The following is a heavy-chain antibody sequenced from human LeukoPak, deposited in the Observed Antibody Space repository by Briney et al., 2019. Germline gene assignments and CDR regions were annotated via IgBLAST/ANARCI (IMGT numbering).Heavy chain of an antibody. D-gene: IGHD3-16*01. CDR2: IYAGDSST. CDR1: GFTFSTYS. V-gene: IGHV5-51*01. CDR3: ARHSCYDS. J-gene: IGHJ4*02. Sequence: GESLKISCKGSGFTFSTYSFAWVRQMPGKGLELMGGIYAGDSSTRYSPSFQGQVTISVDKSISTAYLQWSSLKASDSAIYYCARHSCYDSWGQGTLVTVSS.